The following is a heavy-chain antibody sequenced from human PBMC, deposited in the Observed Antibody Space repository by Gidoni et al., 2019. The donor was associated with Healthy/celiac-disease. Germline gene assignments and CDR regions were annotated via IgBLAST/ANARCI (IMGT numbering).Heavy chain of an antibody. CDR2: INPTSGGT. CDR3: ARDVQEATGFDY. J-gene: IGHJ4*02. CDR1: GYTFTGYY. V-gene: IGHV1-2*02. Sequence: QVQLVQSGAEVKKPGASVKVSCKASGYTFTGYYMHWVRQAPGQGLEWMGWINPTSGGTNYAQKFQGRVTITRDTSISTAYMELSRLRSDDTAVYYCARDVQEATGFDYWGQGTLVTVSS. D-gene: IGHD4-4*01.